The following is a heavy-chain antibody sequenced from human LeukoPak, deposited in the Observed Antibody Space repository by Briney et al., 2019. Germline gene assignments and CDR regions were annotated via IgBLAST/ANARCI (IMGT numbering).Heavy chain of an antibody. CDR3: ARDLTVVPAATNWFDP. J-gene: IGHJ5*02. CDR2: ISAYNGNT. Sequence: ASVKVSCKASGGTFSSYAISWVRQAPGQGLEWMGWISAYNGNTNYAQKLQGRVTMTTDTSTSTAYMELRSLRSDDTAVYYCARDLTVVPAATNWFDPWGQGTLVTVSS. CDR1: GGTFSSYA. D-gene: IGHD2-2*01. V-gene: IGHV1-18*01.